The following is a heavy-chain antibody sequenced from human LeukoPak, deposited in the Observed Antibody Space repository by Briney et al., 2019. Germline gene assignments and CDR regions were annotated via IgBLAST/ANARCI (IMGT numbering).Heavy chain of an antibody. CDR3: ARGGLGSGSYSGV. J-gene: IGHJ4*02. CDR2: MNPNSGDT. CDR1: GYTFTSYD. Sequence: ASLKVSCKASGYTFTSYDINCVRQATGQGLEWMVWMNPNSGDTGYVGKFQGRVTMTRDTSISTAYMELSSLRSEDTAVYYCARGGLGSGSYSGVWGQGTLVTVSS. V-gene: IGHV1-8*01. D-gene: IGHD3-10*01.